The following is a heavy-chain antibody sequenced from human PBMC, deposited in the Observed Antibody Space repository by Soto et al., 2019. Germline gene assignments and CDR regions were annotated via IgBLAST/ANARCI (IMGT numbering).Heavy chain of an antibody. Sequence: QVQLQESGPGLVKPSQTLSLTCTFSGGSISSGGDYWSWIRQHPGNGLEWIGYIYYSGSTYYNPSLKSRVTISVDTSKLQFYLKLSSVTAADAAVYYCASTASGQNDAFDIWGQGTMVTVSS. V-gene: IGHV4-31*03. J-gene: IGHJ3*02. CDR1: GGSISSGGDY. D-gene: IGHD5-12*01. CDR3: ASTASGQNDAFDI. CDR2: IYYSGST.